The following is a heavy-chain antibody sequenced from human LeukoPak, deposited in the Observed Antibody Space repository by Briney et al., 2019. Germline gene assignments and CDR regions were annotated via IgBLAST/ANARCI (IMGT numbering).Heavy chain of an antibody. D-gene: IGHD3-10*01. V-gene: IGHV4-30-4*01. CDR3: ARTMVRGVRHYYYYGMDV. CDR2: IYYSRST. CDR1: GGSISSGDYY. Sequence: SQTLSLTCTVSGGSISSGDYYWSWIRQPPGKGLEWIGYIYYSRSTYYNPSLKSRVTISVDTSKNQFSLKLSSVTAADTAVYYCARTMVRGVRHYYYYGMDVWGKGTTVTVSS. J-gene: IGHJ6*04.